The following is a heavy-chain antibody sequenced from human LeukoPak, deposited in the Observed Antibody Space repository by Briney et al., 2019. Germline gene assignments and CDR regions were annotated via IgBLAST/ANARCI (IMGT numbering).Heavy chain of an antibody. Sequence: GGSLRLSCAASGFTFSSYAMSWVRQAPGKGLEWVSAISGSGGSTYYADSVKGRFTISRDNSTNTLYLQMNSLRAEDTAVYYCAKQTTVTTYGSYDPWGQGTLVTVSS. J-gene: IGHJ5*02. D-gene: IGHD4-17*01. CDR1: GFTFSSYA. CDR2: ISGSGGST. V-gene: IGHV3-23*01. CDR3: AKQTTVTTYGSYDP.